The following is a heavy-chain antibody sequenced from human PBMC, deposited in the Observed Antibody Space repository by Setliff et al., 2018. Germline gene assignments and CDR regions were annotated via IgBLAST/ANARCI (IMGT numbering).Heavy chain of an antibody. D-gene: IGHD3-10*01. Sequence: SETLSPTCTVSGGSISSGSYYWSWIRQPAGSGLEWIGHIYTSGSTNYNPSLKSRVAISVDTSKNQFSLKLNPVTAADTAVYYCSRVDYYGSGSPLDFWGQGTVVTVSS. CDR3: SRVDYYGSGSPLDF. J-gene: IGHJ4*02. CDR2: IYTSGST. CDR1: GGSISSGSYY. V-gene: IGHV4-61*09.